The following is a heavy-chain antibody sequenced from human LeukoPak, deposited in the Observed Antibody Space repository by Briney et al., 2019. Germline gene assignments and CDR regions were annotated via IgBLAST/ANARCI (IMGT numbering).Heavy chain of an antibody. V-gene: IGHV1-2*02. Sequence: ASVKVSCKASGYTFTGYYMHWVRHAPGQGLEWMGWINPNSGGTNYAQKFQGRVTMTRGTSISTAYMDLSRLRSDDTAVYYCARGSIVGATFDYFDYWGQGTLVTVSS. CDR1: GYTFTGYY. D-gene: IGHD1-26*01. J-gene: IGHJ4*02. CDR2: INPNSGGT. CDR3: ARGSIVGATFDYFDY.